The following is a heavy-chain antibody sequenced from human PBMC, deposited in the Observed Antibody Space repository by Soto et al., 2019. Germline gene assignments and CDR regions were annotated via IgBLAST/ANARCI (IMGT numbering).Heavy chain of an antibody. CDR1: GFTFSSYA. CDR2: ISYDGSNK. Sequence: QVQLVESGGGVVQPGRSLRLSCAASGFTFSSYAMHWVRQAPGKGLAWVAVISYDGSNKYYADSVKGRFTISRDNSKNTLYLQMNSLRAEDTAVYYCARAVAGTGLDYWGQGTLVTVSS. J-gene: IGHJ4*02. D-gene: IGHD6-19*01. V-gene: IGHV3-30-3*01. CDR3: ARAVAGTGLDY.